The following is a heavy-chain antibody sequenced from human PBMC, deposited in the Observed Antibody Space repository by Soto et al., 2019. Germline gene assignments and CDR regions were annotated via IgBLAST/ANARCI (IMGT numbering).Heavy chain of an antibody. V-gene: IGHV1-2*02. CDR2: INPNSGGT. J-gene: IGHJ4*02. CDR1: GYTFTCYY. Sequence: ASLKVSCKASGYTFTCYYMHWVLQAPGQGLEWMGWINPNSGGTNYAQKFQGRVTMTRDTSISTAYMELSRLRSDDTAVYYCARESSGYSVDYWGQGTLVTVSS. CDR3: ARESSGYSVDY. D-gene: IGHD3-22*01.